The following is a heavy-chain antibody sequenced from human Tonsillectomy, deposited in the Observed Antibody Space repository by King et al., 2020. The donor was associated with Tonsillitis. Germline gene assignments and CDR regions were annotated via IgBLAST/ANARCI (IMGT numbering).Heavy chain of an antibody. CDR2: ISSTGST. V-gene: IGHV4-30-4*01. CDR3: ARDSTGTSGSYFFKFDY. Sequence: QLQESGPGVVEPSQTLSLTCTVSGGSLSRGDNYWTWIRQSPGRGLEWIGYISSTGSTYYTSSLNSRVSMSVDTSKNQFSLKLRSVTAADRAVYYCARDSTGTSGSYFFKFDYWGQGTLVTVAS. CDR1: GGSLSRGDNY. J-gene: IGHJ4*02. D-gene: IGHD3-22*01.